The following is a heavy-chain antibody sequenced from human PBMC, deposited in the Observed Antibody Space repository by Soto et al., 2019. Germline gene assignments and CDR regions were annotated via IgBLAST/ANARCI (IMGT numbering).Heavy chain of an antibody. J-gene: IGHJ4*02. D-gene: IGHD3-10*01. CDR2: ISGSGGIT. V-gene: IGHV3-23*01. Sequence: EVQLLESGGGLVQPGGSLRLSCAASVFTFSSYAMSCVRQAPGKGLARVSAISGSGGITYYADSAKGRFTISRDTAKNTVYLQMNSLRARNTAEYYCDKDRYGSGTGMGWGQGTLVTVSS. CDR1: VFTFSSYA. CDR3: DKDRYGSGTGMG.